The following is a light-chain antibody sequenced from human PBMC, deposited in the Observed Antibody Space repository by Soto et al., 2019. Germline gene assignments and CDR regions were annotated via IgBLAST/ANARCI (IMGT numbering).Light chain of an antibody. CDR3: QQFYRSGA. Sequence: DIVMTQSPDLLAVPLGERATINCKSSQSVLYSSNNKNYLAWYQQKTGQPPKLLIYWASTRESGVPDRFSGSGSGTDFTLTINSLQAEDVAVYYRQQFYRSGAFGQGTKVDIK. J-gene: IGKJ2*01. CDR1: QSVLYSSNNKNY. CDR2: WAS. V-gene: IGKV4-1*01.